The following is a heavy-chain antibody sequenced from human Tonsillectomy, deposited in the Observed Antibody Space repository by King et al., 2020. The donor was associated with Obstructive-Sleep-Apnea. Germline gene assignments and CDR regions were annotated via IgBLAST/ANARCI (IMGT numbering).Heavy chain of an antibody. J-gene: IGHJ4*02. Sequence: ITLKESGPTLVKPTQTLTLTCTFSGFSLSTIGVGVGGIRQPPGKALEWLALIYWNDDKRYSPSLKSRLTITKDTSKNQVVLTMTNMDPVDTATYYCAHSPSQLLWFGELLLQYYFDYWGQGTLVTVSS. CDR3: AHSPSQLLWFGELLLQYYFDY. D-gene: IGHD3-10*01. V-gene: IGHV2-5*01. CDR1: GFSLSTIGVG. CDR2: IYWNDDK.